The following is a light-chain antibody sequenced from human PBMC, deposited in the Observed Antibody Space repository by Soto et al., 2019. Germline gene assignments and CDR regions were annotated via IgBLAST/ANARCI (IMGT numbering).Light chain of an antibody. CDR1: QSVSSSY. J-gene: IGKJ4*01. Sequence: EIVLTQSPGTLSLSPGERATLSCRASQSVSSSYLAWYQQKPGQAPRLLIYGASSRATGIPDRFSGSESGTDFTLTSSRPEPEDFAVYYCQQYGSSPRTFGGGTKVEIK. CDR2: GAS. CDR3: QQYGSSPRT. V-gene: IGKV3-20*01.